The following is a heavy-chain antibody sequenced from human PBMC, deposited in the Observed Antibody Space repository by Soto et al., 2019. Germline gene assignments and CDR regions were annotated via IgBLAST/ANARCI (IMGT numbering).Heavy chain of an antibody. CDR1: GYTFTSYY. CDR2: INPSGGST. CDR3: ARVDTAMVGRSTSNFDY. Sequence: GASVKVSCKASGYTFTSYYMHWVRQAPGQGLEWMGIINPSGGSTSYAQKFQGRVTMTRDTSTSTVYMELSSLRSEDTAVYYCARVDTAMVGRSTSNFDYWGQGTLVTVSS. D-gene: IGHD5-18*01. J-gene: IGHJ4*02. V-gene: IGHV1-46*03.